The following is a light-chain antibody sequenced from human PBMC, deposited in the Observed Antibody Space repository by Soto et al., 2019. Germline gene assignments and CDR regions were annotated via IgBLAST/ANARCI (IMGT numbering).Light chain of an antibody. CDR3: FSFTTTPTPV. V-gene: IGLV2-14*01. Sequence: QSVLTQPASRSWSPGQSSTISCTGTSGDIGAYDYVSWFQQHPGKAPKLMISEVNNRPSGVSNRFSGSKSGNTAYLTISGLKVEDEAEYFCFSFTTTPTPVFGTGP. CDR2: EVN. CDR1: SGDIGAYDY. J-gene: IGLJ1*01.